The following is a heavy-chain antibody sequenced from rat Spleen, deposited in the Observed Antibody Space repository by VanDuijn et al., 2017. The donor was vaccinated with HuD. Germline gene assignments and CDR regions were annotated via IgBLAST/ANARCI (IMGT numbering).Heavy chain of an antibody. CDR3: TRRGIIPFAY. D-gene: IGHD4-3*01. CDR1: GFTFNNYW. V-gene: IGHV5-31*01. J-gene: IGHJ3*01. CDR2: ISNTGGST. Sequence: EVQLVESGGGLVQPGRSLKLSCVTSGFTFNNYWMTWIRQAPGKGLEWIASISNTGGSTYYLDSVKGRFTISRDNAKSTLYLQMNSLKSEDTATYYCTRRGIIPFAYWGRGTLVTVSS.